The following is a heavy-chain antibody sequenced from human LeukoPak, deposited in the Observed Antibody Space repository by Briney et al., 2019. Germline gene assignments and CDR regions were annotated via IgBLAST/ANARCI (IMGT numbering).Heavy chain of an antibody. J-gene: IGHJ4*02. CDR1: GGSIVGNY. D-gene: IGHD4-23*01. CDR3: ARDGGGNRNFDY. CDR2: VHNSGST. Sequence: SETLSLTCDVSGGSIVGNYWSWIRQPAGKGLEWIGRVHNSGSTNYNPSLKSRVTLSQDTSMNQFYLRLTSVTAADTAVYYCARDGGGNRNFDYWGQGTLVTVSS. V-gene: IGHV4-4*07.